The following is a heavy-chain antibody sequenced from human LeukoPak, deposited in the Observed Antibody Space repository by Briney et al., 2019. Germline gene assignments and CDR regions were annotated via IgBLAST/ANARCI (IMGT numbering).Heavy chain of an antibody. CDR3: AREVGLRRYFQQ. Sequence: ASVKVSFTASGGTFTSYAIGWVRQAPGQGLEWMGGIIPIFGTANYAQKFQGRVTITADESTSTAYMELSSLRSEDTAVYYCAREVGLRRYFQQWGQGTLVTVSS. D-gene: IGHD4-17*01. CDR1: GGTFTSYA. V-gene: IGHV1-69*13. CDR2: IIPIFGTA. J-gene: IGHJ1*01.